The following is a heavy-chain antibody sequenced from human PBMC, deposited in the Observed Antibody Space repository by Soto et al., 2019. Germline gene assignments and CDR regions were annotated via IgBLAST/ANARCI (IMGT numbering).Heavy chain of an antibody. D-gene: IGHD3-10*01. CDR1: GFTFSSYG. J-gene: IGHJ4*02. CDR2: ISYDGSNK. Sequence: QVQLVESGGGVVQPGRSLRLSCAASGFTFSSYGMHWVRQAPGKGLEWVAVISYDGSNKYYADSVKGRFTISRDNSKNTLYLQMNSLRAEDTAVYYCANEPRGVRNYWGQGTLVTVSS. V-gene: IGHV3-30*18. CDR3: ANEPRGVRNY.